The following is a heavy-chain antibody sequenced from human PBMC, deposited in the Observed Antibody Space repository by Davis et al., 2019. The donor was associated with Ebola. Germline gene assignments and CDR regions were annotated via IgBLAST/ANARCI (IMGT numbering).Heavy chain of an antibody. J-gene: IGHJ4*02. Sequence: PSETLSLTCTVSGGSISSGGYYWSWIRQHPGKGLEWIGYIYYSGSTYYNPSLKSRVTISVDTSKNQFSLKLSSVTAADTAVYYCAREYYYYDSSGFDYWGQGTLVTVSS. D-gene: IGHD3-22*01. CDR2: IYYSGST. V-gene: IGHV4-31*03. CDR1: GGSISSGGYY. CDR3: AREYYYYDSSGFDY.